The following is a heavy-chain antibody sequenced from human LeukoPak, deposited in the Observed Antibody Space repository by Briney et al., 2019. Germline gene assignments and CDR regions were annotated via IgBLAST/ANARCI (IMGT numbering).Heavy chain of an antibody. J-gene: IGHJ6*02. CDR1: GFTFSSYA. CDR2: ISGSGDST. D-gene: IGHD3-22*01. Sequence: PGGSLRLSCAASGFTFSSYAMSWVHQAPGKGLEWVSGISGSGDSTDSADSVKGRFTISRDNSKNTLYLQMNSLRAEDTAVYYCAKGYYYDSGGIGRPYYYYAMDVWGQGTTVTVSS. V-gene: IGHV3-23*01. CDR3: AKGYYYDSGGIGRPYYYYAMDV.